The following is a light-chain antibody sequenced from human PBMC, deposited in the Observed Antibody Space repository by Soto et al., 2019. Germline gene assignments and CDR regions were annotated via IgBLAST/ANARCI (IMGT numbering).Light chain of an antibody. Sequence: QSALTQPASVSGSPGQSITISCTGTSSDVGGYNYVSWYQQHPGKAPKLMIYEVSNRPSGVSNRFSGSKSGNTASLTISGLQAEDEADYYCSSYAGRTLYVFGTGTKVTVL. CDR2: EVS. CDR3: SSYAGRTLYV. J-gene: IGLJ1*01. V-gene: IGLV2-14*01. CDR1: SSDVGGYNY.